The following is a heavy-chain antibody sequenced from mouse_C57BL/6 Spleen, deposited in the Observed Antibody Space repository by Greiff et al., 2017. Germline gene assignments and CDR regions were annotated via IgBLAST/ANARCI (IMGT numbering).Heavy chain of an antibody. V-gene: IGHV1-55*01. CDR2: IYPGSGST. Sequence: QVQLQQSGAELVKPGASVKMSCKASGYTFTSYWITWVKQRPGQGLEWIGDIYPGSGSTNYNEKFKSKATLTVDTSSSTAYMQLSSLTSEDSAVYYCARGLYSNYEGFAYWGQGTLVTVSA. CDR1: GYTFTSYW. J-gene: IGHJ3*01. CDR3: ARGLYSNYEGFAY. D-gene: IGHD2-5*01.